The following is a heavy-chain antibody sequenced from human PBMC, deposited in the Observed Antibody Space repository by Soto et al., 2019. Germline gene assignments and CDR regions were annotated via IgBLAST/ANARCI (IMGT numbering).Heavy chain of an antibody. J-gene: IGHJ4*02. D-gene: IGHD6-19*01. CDR3: RTQWLD. V-gene: IGHV3-15*01. Sequence: EVQLVESGGGLVKPGGSLRLSCAASGFTFSDAWMSWVRQAPGKGLEWVGLIKKKTDGGTTVYAAPVKGRFTISRDDSKNTLYLQMSSLKTDDTAVYYCRTQWLDWGQGTLVTVSS. CDR2: IKKKTDGGTT. CDR1: GFTFSDAW.